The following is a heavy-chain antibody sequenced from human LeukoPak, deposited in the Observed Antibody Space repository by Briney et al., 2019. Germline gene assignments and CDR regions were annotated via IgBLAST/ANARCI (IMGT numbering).Heavy chain of an antibody. J-gene: IGHJ3*02. CDR1: GYTFTSYD. V-gene: IGHV1-8*01. CDR3: ARSAMDITHDAFDI. Sequence: ASVKVSCKASGYTFTSYDINWVRQATGQGLEWMGWMNPNSGNTGYAQKFQGRVTMTRNTSISTAYMELSSLRSEDTAEYYCARSAMDITHDAFDIWGQGTMVTVSS. D-gene: IGHD5-18*01. CDR2: MNPNSGNT.